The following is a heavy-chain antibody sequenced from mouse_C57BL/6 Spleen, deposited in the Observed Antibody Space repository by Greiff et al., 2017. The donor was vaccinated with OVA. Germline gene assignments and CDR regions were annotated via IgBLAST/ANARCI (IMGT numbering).Heavy chain of an antibody. CDR3: ARHHGSSLHWYIDV. D-gene: IGHD1-1*01. V-gene: IGHV5-12*01. CDR2: ISNGGGST. J-gene: IGHJ1*03. Sequence: EVQLVESGGGLVQPGGSLKLSCAASGFTFSDYYMYWVRQTPEKRLEWVAYISNGGGSTYYPDTVQGRFTISRDNAKNTLYLQMSRLKSEDTAMYNCARHHGSSLHWYIDVWGKGTTVTVSS. CDR1: GFTFSDYY.